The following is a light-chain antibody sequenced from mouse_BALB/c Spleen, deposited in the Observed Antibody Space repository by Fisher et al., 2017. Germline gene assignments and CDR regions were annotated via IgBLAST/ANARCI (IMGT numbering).Light chain of an antibody. Sequence: IVMTQTPAIMSASPGEKVTMTCSASSSVSYMHWFQQKPGTSPKLWIYSTSNLASGVPSRFSGSGSGTFYSLTISSVEAEDAATYYCQQRSSYPYTFGGGTKLEIK. CDR1: SSVSY. J-gene: IGKJ2*01. V-gene: IGKV4-57*01. CDR2: STS. CDR3: QQRSSYPYT.